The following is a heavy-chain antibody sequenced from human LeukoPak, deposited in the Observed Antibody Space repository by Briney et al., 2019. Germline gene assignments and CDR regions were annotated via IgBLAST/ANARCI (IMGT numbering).Heavy chain of an antibody. V-gene: IGHV3-9*01. CDR1: GFTFDDYA. Sequence: GGSLRLSCAASGFTFDDYAMHWVRQAPGKGLEWVSGISWNSGSIGYADSVKGRFTISRDNAKNSLYLQMNSLRAEDTALYYCAKDNADFDWWSYFDYWGQGTLVTVSS. D-gene: IGHD3-9*01. J-gene: IGHJ4*02. CDR2: ISWNSGSI. CDR3: AKDNADFDWWSYFDY.